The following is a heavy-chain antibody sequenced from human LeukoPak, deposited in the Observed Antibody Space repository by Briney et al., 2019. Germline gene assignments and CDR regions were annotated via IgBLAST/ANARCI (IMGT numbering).Heavy chain of an antibody. D-gene: IGHD2-8*02. CDR2: ISSNGKSI. V-gene: IGHV3-48*04. CDR3: AKADFDGTGTL. Sequence: PGGSLRLSCAASGGTFATYNMNWVRQAPGKGLEWVSYISSNGKSIYDIDSVKGRFTISRDNAKNSLYLQMNSLRVEDTAVYYCAKADFDGTGTLWGQGTLVTVSS. CDR1: GGTFATYN. J-gene: IGHJ4*02.